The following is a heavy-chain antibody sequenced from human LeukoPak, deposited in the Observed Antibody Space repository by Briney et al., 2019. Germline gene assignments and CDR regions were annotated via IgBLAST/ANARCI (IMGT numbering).Heavy chain of an antibody. CDR2: IYYSGST. CDR1: GGSISSGGYY. D-gene: IGHD5-24*01. Sequence: SETLSRTCTVSGGSISSGGYYWSWIRQHPGKGLEWIGYIYYSGSTYYNPSLKSRVTISVDTSKNQFSLKLSSVTAADTAVYYCAKSREEIRGLDAFDIWGQGTMVTVSS. J-gene: IGHJ3*02. V-gene: IGHV4-31*03. CDR3: AKSREEIRGLDAFDI.